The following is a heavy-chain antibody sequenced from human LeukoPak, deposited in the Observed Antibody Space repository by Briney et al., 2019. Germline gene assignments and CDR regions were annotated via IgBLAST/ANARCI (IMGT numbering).Heavy chain of an antibody. CDR3: ARDPGYSYGVYYYYYMDV. D-gene: IGHD5-18*01. J-gene: IGHJ6*03. V-gene: IGHV4-59*12. CDR1: GGSISSYY. CDR2: IYYSGST. Sequence: SETLSLTCTVSGGSISSYYWSWIRQPPGKGLEWIGYIYYSGSTNYDPSLKSRVTISVDTSKNQFSLKLSSVTAADTAVYYCARDPGYSYGVYYYYYMDVWGKGTTVTISS.